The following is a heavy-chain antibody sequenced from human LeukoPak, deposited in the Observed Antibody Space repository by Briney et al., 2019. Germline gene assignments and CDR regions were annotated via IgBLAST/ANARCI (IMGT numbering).Heavy chain of an antibody. Sequence: ASVKVSCTFTGYYMHWVRQAPGQGLEWMGWINPTSGGTNYAQKFQGRVTMTRDTSISTAYMELSRLRSDDTAVYYCARVIHSGIDYWGQGTLVTVSS. D-gene: IGHD6-25*01. J-gene: IGHJ4*02. CDR3: ARVIHSGIDY. V-gene: IGHV1-2*02. CDR2: INPTSGGT. CDR1: FTGYY.